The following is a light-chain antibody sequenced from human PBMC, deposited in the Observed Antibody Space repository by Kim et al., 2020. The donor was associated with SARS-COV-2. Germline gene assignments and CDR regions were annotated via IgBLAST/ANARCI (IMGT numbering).Light chain of an antibody. Sequence: ASVGDKVTITCRESQDIRNDLGWYQQNPGRAPKRLIYGASSLQSGVPSRFSGSGSGTEFTLTISSVQPEDFATYFCLQHSTYPITFGQGTRLEIK. J-gene: IGKJ5*01. CDR2: GAS. V-gene: IGKV1-17*01. CDR3: LQHSTYPIT. CDR1: QDIRND.